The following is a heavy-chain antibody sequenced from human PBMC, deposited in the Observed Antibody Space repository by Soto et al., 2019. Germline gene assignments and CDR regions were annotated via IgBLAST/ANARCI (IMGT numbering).Heavy chain of an antibody. D-gene: IGHD2-8*01. CDR2: VHYSGATP. Sequence: GASVKVSCKASGYTFTKYYMHWVRQAPGQGLEWMGVVHYSGATPTYAQKFQGRVTIARDTSTSTVYVELSSLTSEDTAVYYWVRGGPDLATIMSLDYWGQGNLFTVSS. CDR1: GYTFTKYY. CDR3: VRGGPDLATIMSLDY. J-gene: IGHJ4*02. V-gene: IGHV1-46*01.